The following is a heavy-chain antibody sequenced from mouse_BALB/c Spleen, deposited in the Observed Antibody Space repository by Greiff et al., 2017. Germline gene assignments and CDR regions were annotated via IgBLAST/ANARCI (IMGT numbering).Heavy chain of an antibody. CDR2: ISSGGSYT. CDR3: AREDWEVSWFAY. V-gene: IGHV5-9-4*01. Sequence: EVKLVESGGGLVKPGGSLKLSCAASGFTFSSYAMSWVRQSPEKRLEWVAEISSGGSYTYYPDTVTGRFTISRDNAKNTLYLEMSSLRSEDTAMYYGAREDWEVSWFAYWGQGTLVTVSA. D-gene: IGHD4-1*01. CDR1: GFTFSSYA. J-gene: IGHJ3*01.